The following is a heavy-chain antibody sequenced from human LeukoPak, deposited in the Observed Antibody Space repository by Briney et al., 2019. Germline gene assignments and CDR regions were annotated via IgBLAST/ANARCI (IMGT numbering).Heavy chain of an antibody. V-gene: IGHV3-30-3*01. CDR1: GFTFSSYA. Sequence: GGSLRLSCAASGFTFSSYAMHWVRQAPGKGLEWVVVISYDGSNKYYADSVKGRFTISRDNSKNTLYLQMNSLRAEDTAVYYCARDPPEATGMDWGQGTLVTVSS. J-gene: IGHJ4*02. CDR3: ARDPPEATGMD. D-gene: IGHD5-24*01. CDR2: ISYDGSNK.